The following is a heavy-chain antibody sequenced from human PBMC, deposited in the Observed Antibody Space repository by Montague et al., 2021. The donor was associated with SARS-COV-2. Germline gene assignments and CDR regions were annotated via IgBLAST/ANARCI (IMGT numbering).Heavy chain of an antibody. Sequence: SETLSLTCTVSGGSISSNYWSWIWKPQGRGMQWIGNISYSGSTNYNPSLNSRVTISVDTSTYHFTLRLSAVTAADTDVYYCAICRRTQLLFGTLYYGMDVWGQGTTVTVSS. CDR2: ISYSGST. CDR3: AICRRTQLLFGTLYYGMDV. V-gene: IGHV4-59*01. CDR1: GGSISSNY. D-gene: IGHD2-2*01. J-gene: IGHJ6*02.